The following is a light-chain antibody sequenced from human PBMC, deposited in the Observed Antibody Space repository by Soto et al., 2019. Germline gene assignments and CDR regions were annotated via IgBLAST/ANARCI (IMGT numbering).Light chain of an antibody. CDR3: QETYSIPIT. J-gene: IGKJ5*01. CDR2: ESS. CDR1: QNIVTY. Sequence: DVQMTQSPSSLSASVGDRVTITCRASQNIVTYLNWYQQKPGKAPKLLIYESSNLQSGVSSRFSGSGSETDFNLTISSLQPEDSATYFCQETYSIPITFGQGTRMEIK. V-gene: IGKV1-39*01.